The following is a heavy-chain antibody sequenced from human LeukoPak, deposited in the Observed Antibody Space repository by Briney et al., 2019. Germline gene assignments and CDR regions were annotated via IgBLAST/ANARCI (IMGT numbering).Heavy chain of an antibody. CDR1: GGSFSTYY. V-gene: IGHV4-34*01. Sequence: SETLSLTCAVYGGSFSTYYWNWIRQSPGRGLEWIGEINHTGTTNYNPSLKSRVTISVDTSKNQFSLKLSSVTAADTAVYYCARVNGKIAADTNWFDPWGQGTLVTVSS. CDR3: ARVNGKIAADTNWFDP. D-gene: IGHD6-13*01. J-gene: IGHJ5*02. CDR2: INHTGTT.